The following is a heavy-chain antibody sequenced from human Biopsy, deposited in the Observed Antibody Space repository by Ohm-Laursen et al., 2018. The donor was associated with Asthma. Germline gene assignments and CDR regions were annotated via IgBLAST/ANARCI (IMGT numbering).Heavy chain of an antibody. CDR1: GVALSGYT. CDR2: IVFASGAT. V-gene: IGHV1-58*01. CDR3: AAGRTSLQGESLI. Sequence: SSVKVSCNSSGVALSGYTFEWVRQARGLGLEWIAGIVFASGATNYAQNFQDRLTVTRDMSAGSVSMELRGLSSTDTAVYYCAAGRTSLQGESLIWGQGTLVSVSS. D-gene: IGHD2/OR15-2a*01. J-gene: IGHJ4*01.